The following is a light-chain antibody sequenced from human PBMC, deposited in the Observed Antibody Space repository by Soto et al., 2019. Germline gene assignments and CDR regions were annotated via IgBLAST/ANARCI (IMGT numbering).Light chain of an antibody. CDR3: NSYTTRYTYV. V-gene: IGLV2-14*01. CDR2: GVT. Sequence: QSVLTQPASVSGSPGQSITISCTGTSSDVGGYNYVSWHQQHPGRAPKLLIYGVTNRPSGVSNRFSGSKSANTASLTISGLQAEDEADYYCNSYTTRYTYVFGTGTKVTVL. CDR1: SSDVGGYNY. J-gene: IGLJ1*01.